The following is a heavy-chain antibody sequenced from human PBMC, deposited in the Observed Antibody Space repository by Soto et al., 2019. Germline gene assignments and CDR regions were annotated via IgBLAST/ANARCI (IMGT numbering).Heavy chain of an antibody. CDR2: ISAYNDYT. CDR1: GYTLISYG. V-gene: IGHV1-18*01. CDR3: AREGYYSGSGSYSPPRYYGMDV. J-gene: IGHJ6*02. D-gene: IGHD3-10*01. Sequence: QVQLVQSGDEVKKPGSSVKVSCKASGYTLISYGISWVRQAPGQGLEWMGWISAYNDYTNYAQKLQGRVTMTTETSTRIAYLELRALTSDDTAVYYCAREGYYSGSGSYSPPRYYGMDVWGQGTTVTVSS.